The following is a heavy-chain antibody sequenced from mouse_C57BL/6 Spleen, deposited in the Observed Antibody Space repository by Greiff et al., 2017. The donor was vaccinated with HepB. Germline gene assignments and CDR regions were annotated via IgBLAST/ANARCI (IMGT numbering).Heavy chain of an antibody. V-gene: IGHV6-3*01. D-gene: IGHD2-1*01. CDR1: GFTFSNYW. CDR2: IRLKSDNYAT. Sequence: EVQLVESGGGLVQPGGSMKLSCVASGFTFSNYWMNWVRQSPEKGLEWVAQIRLKSDNYATHYAESVKGRFTISRDDSKSSVYLQMNNLRAEDTGIYYCTVYYGNRAWFAYWGQGTLVTVSA. J-gene: IGHJ3*01. CDR3: TVYYGNRAWFAY.